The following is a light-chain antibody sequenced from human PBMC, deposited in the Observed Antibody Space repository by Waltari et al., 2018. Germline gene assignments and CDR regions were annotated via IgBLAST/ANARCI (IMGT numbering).Light chain of an antibody. CDR2: SND. V-gene: IGLV1-44*01. Sequence: QSVLTQPPSASGTPGQRVTISCSGSNSNIGSNTVNWYQRFPGTAPNLLIYSNDQRPSGVPDRFSASKSGTSASLAISGLQSEDEADYYCATWDDRLTGVVFGGVVFGGGTKVTVL. CDR3: ATWDDRLTGVVFGGVV. J-gene: IGLJ3*02. CDR1: NSNIGSNT.